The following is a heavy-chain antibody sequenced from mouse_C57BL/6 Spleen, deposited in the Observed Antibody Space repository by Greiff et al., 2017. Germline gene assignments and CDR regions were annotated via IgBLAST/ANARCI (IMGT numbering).Heavy chain of an antibody. V-gene: IGHV1-82*01. D-gene: IGHD3-2*02. CDR1: GYAFSSSW. CDR2: IYPGDGAT. Sequence: VQLQQSGPELVKPGASVKISCKASGYAFSSSWMNWVKQRPGKGLEWIGRIYPGDGATNYNGKFKGKATLTADKSSSTAYMQLSSLTSEDSAVYFCASDSSGYAMDYWGQGTSVTVSS. J-gene: IGHJ4*01. CDR3: ASDSSGYAMDY.